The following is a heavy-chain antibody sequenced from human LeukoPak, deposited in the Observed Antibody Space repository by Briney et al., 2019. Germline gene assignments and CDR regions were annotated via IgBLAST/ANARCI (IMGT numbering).Heavy chain of an antibody. J-gene: IGHJ4*02. V-gene: IGHV3-48*04. CDR3: ARVRGSYSVDY. CDR2: ISSSGGTM. D-gene: IGHD1-26*01. CDR1: GFTFSRYW. Sequence: PGGSLRLSCAASGFTFSRYWMSWVRQAPGKGLEWVSYISSSGGTMYYADSVKGRFTISRDNAKNSLYLQMNSLRAEDTAVYYCARVRGSYSVDYWGQGTLVTVSS.